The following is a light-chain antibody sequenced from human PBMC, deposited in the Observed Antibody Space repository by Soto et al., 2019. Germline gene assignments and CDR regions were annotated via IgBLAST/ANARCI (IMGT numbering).Light chain of an antibody. CDR2: GNN. CDR3: GSWDSSLSAYV. CDR1: SSNIGAGYD. V-gene: IGLV1-40*01. Sequence: QSVLTQPPSVSGAPGQRVTISCTGSSSNIGAGYDVHWYQQLPGAAPKLLIYGNNIRPSGVPDRFSGSKSGTSATLGITGFQTGDEADYYCGSWDSSLSAYVFGTGTKV. J-gene: IGLJ1*01.